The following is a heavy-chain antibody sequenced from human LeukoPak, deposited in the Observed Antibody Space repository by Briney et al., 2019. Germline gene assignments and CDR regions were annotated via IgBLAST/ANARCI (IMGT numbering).Heavy chain of an antibody. CDR1: GFTFSSYG. Sequence: GGSRRLSCAASGFTFSSYGMHWVRQAPGKGLEWVAFIRYDGSNKYYADSVKGRFTISRDNSKNTLYLQMNSLRAEDTAVYYCAKDRQLGIVATIFDYWGQGTLVTVSS. CDR2: IRYDGSNK. J-gene: IGHJ4*02. V-gene: IGHV3-30*02. D-gene: IGHD5-12*01. CDR3: AKDRQLGIVATIFDY.